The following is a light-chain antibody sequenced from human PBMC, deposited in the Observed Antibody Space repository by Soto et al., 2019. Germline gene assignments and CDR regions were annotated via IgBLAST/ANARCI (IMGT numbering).Light chain of an antibody. CDR1: QSLTSN. Sequence: EIVLTQSPATLSVSPGERATLSCRASQSLTSNLAWYQQKPGQAPRLLIYGASTRAPGIPARFSGSGSGTEFTPTISSLQSEDFAVYYCQQYNKWPPITFGQGTRLEIK. CDR3: QQYNKWPPIT. CDR2: GAS. V-gene: IGKV3-15*01. J-gene: IGKJ5*01.